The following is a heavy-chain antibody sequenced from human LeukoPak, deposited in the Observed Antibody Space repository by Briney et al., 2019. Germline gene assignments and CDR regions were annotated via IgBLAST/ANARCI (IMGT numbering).Heavy chain of an antibody. V-gene: IGHV4-59*01. CDR2: IYYSGST. J-gene: IGHJ4*02. Sequence: SETLSLTCTVSGGSISSYYWSWIRQPPGKGLEWIGYIYYSGSTNYNPSLKSRVTISVDTSKYQFSLKLSSVTAADTAVYYCARADSSSWRAFDYWGQGTLVTVSS. CDR1: GGSISSYY. CDR3: ARADSSSWRAFDY. D-gene: IGHD6-13*01.